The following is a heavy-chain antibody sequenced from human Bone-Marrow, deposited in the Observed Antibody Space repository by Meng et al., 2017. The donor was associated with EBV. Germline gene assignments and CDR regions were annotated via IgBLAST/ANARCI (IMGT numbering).Heavy chain of an antibody. CDR2: INPNSGGT. Sequence: QGQLGLSGAEVKKPGASVKVACKASGYTFTGYYMHWVRQAPGQGLEWMGRINPNSGGTNYAQKFQGRVTMTRDTSISTAYMELSRLRSDDTAVYYCTYCSSTSCYDPRFDYWGQGTLVTVSS. CDR1: GYTFTGYY. V-gene: IGHV1-2*06. CDR3: TYCSSTSCYDPRFDY. D-gene: IGHD2-2*01. J-gene: IGHJ4*02.